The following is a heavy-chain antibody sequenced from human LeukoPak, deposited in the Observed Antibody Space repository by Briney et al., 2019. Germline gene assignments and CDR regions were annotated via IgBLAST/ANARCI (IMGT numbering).Heavy chain of an antibody. CDR3: AKGSGCTNGVCYRFDY. J-gene: IGHJ4*02. Sequence: GGSLRLSCAASGFTFSSYSMNWVRQAPGKGLEWVSSISSSSSYIYYADSVKGRFTISRDNAKNSLYLQMNSLRAEDTAVYYCAKGSGCTNGVCYRFDYWGQGTLVTVSS. V-gene: IGHV3-21*01. D-gene: IGHD2-8*01. CDR2: ISSSSSYI. CDR1: GFTFSSYS.